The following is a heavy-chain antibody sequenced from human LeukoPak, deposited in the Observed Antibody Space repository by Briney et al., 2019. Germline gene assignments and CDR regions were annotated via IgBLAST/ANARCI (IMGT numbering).Heavy chain of an antibody. CDR3: ARVLLWFGESRGAFDY. Sequence: SETLSLTCTVSGGSISSSSYYWGWIRQPPGKGLEWIGSIYYSGSTYYNPSLKSRVTISVDTSKNQFSLKLSSVTAADTAVYYCARVLLWFGESRGAFDYWGQGTLVTVSS. CDR2: IYYSGST. CDR1: GGSISSSSYY. V-gene: IGHV4-39*01. J-gene: IGHJ4*02. D-gene: IGHD3-10*01.